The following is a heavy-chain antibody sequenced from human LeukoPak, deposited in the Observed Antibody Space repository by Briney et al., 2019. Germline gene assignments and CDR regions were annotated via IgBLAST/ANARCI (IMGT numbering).Heavy chain of an antibody. CDR2: IIPIFGTA. CDR3: ARATMRGFLDRFDP. Sequence: SVKVSCKASGGTFSSHAISWVRQAPEQGLEWMGGIIPIFGTANYAQKFQGRVTITADESTSTAYMQLSSLRSEDTAVYYCARATMRGFLDRFDPWGQGTLVTVSS. V-gene: IGHV1-69*13. D-gene: IGHD3-3*01. CDR1: GGTFSSHA. J-gene: IGHJ5*02.